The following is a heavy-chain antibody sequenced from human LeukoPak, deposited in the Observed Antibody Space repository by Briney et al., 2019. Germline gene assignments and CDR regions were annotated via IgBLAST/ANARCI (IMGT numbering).Heavy chain of an antibody. CDR1: GGTFSSYA. J-gene: IGHJ4*02. CDR2: IIPIFGTA. CDR3: ARTIAAAGTELDY. V-gene: IGHV1-69*13. Sequence: SVKVSCKASGGTFSSYAISWVRQAPGQGLEWMGGIIPIFGTANYAQKFQGRVTITADESTSTAYMELSSLRSEDTAVYYCARTIAAAGTELDYWGQGTLVTVSS. D-gene: IGHD6-13*01.